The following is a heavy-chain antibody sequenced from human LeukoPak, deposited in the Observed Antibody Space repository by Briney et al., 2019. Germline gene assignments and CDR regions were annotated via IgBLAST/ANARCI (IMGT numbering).Heavy chain of an antibody. Sequence: ASVTVSCKASGYTFTGYYMHWVRQAPGQGLEWMGWINPNSGGTNYAQKFQGRVTMTRDTSISTAYMELSRLRSDDTAVYYCAREKRGYSGYDYYYYMDVWGKGTTVTISS. V-gene: IGHV1-2*02. CDR2: INPNSGGT. CDR1: GYTFTGYY. CDR3: AREKRGYSGYDYYYYMDV. D-gene: IGHD5-12*01. J-gene: IGHJ6*03.